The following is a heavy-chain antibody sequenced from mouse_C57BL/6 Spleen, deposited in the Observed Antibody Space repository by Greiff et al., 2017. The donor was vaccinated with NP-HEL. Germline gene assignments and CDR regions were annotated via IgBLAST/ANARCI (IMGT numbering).Heavy chain of an antibody. D-gene: IGHD1-1*01. V-gene: IGHV1-81*01. CDR1: GYTFTSYG. J-gene: IGHJ4*01. CDR2: IYPRSGNT. CDR3: AKRYSSNTTVVARTMDY. Sequence: QVQLQQSGAELARPGASVKLSCKASGYTFTSYGISWVKQRTGQGLEWIGEIYPRSGNTYYNEKFKGKATLTADKSSSTAYMELRSLTSEDSAVYIWAKRYSSNTTVVARTMDYWGQGTSVTVSS.